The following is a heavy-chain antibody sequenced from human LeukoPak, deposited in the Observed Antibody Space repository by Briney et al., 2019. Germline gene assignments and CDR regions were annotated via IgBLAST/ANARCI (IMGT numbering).Heavy chain of an antibody. J-gene: IGHJ4*02. CDR3: ARDLGPEGAPDDY. D-gene: IGHD3-16*01. CDR2: INPSGGST. V-gene: IGHV1-46*01. Sequence: ASVKVSCKASGYTFTSYYMHWVRQAPGQGLEWMGIINPSGGSTSYAQKFQGRVTMARDTSTSTVYMGLSSLRSEDTAVYYCARDLGPEGAPDDYWGQGTLVTVSS. CDR1: GYTFTSYY.